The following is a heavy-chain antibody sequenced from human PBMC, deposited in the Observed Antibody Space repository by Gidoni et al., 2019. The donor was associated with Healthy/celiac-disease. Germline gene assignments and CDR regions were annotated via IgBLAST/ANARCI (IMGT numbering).Heavy chain of an antibody. D-gene: IGHD6-13*01. J-gene: IGHJ4*02. CDR2: IYHSGST. CDR3: ARGYSSSWETFDY. CDR1: GGSISSGGYS. Sequence: QLQLQESGSGLVKPSQTLSLTSAVPGGSISSGGYSWSWIRQPPGKGLEWIGYIYHSGSTYYNPSLKSRVTISVDRSKNQFSLKLSSVTAADTAVYYCARGYSSSWETFDYWGQGTLVTVSS. V-gene: IGHV4-30-2*01.